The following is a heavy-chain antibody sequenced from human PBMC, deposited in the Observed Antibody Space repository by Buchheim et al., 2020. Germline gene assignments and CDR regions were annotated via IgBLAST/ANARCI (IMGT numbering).Heavy chain of an antibody. CDR1: GLTFGSHG. J-gene: IGHJ4*02. V-gene: IGHV3-23*01. CDR3: AKLIDF. CDR2: ISGSGVDT. Sequence: EVQLLESGGDLVQPGGSLRLSCAASGLTFGSHGMSWVRQAPGKGLEWVSTISGSGVDTYYADSVKGRFTVSRDNSKETLYLQMNSLRAEDTAIYYCAKLIDFWGQGTL.